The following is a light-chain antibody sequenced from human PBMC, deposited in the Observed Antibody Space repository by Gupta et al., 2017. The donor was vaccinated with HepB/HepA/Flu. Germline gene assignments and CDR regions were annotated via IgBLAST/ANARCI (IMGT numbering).Light chain of an antibody. Sequence: DIQLTQSPSFLSASVGDRVTITCRASQGISSYLAWYQQKPGKAPKLLIYAASTLPSGPPSRFSGSACGTEFPLTISLQHPEDFAPYYCQHLNSYPMYTFGQGTKLEIK. V-gene: IGKV1-9*01. CDR2: AAS. J-gene: IGKJ2*01. CDR1: QGISSY. CDR3: QHLNSYPMYT.